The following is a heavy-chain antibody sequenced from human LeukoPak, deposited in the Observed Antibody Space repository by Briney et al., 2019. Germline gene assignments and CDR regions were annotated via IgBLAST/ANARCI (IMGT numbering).Heavy chain of an antibody. CDR1: GYSISSGYY. CDR3: ARTDFNLGAGTYYFDY. D-gene: IGHD6-19*01. CDR2: LYHSGST. V-gene: IGHV4-38-2*01. J-gene: IGHJ4*02. Sequence: PSETLSLTCAVSGYSISSGYYWGWIRQPPGEGLEWIASLYHSGSTYSSPSLKSRVIISIATSKSQFSLKLSSVTAADTAVYYCARTDFNLGAGTYYFDYWGQGTLVTVSS.